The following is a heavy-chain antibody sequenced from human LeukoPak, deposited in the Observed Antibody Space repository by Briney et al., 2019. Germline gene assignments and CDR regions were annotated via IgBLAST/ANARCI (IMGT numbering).Heavy chain of an antibody. CDR2: ISFDGTNK. D-gene: IGHD3-16*01. Sequence: GGSLRLSCAASGFTFSSYGMHWVRQAPGKGLEWEAVISFDGTNKYFADSVKGRFTISRDNSKSTLYLQLNSLRAEDTAVYYCAKDLDYLYGMDVWGQRTTVTVSS. CDR3: AKDLDYLYGMDV. CDR1: GFTFSSYG. V-gene: IGHV3-30*18. J-gene: IGHJ6*02.